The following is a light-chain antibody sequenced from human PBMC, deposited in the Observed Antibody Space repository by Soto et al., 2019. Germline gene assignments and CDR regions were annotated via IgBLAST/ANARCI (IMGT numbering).Light chain of an antibody. J-gene: IGKJ1*01. CDR2: KAS. Sequence: DIQMTQSPSTLSASVGDRVTITCRASQSISSWLAWYQQKPGKAPKLLIYKASSLESGVPSRFSGSGSGTELTLTISSLQPDYFATYYCQQYNGTFGQGTKVEIK. CDR1: QSISSW. V-gene: IGKV1-5*03. CDR3: QQYNGT.